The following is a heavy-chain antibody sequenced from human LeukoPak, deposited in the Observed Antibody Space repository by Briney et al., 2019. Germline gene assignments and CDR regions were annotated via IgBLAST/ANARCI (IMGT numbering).Heavy chain of an antibody. J-gene: IGHJ6*03. V-gene: IGHV4-34*01. CDR1: GGSFSGYY. CDR3: RQNYMDV. Sequence: SETLSLTCAVYGGSFSGYYWSWIRQPPGKGLEWIGEINHSGSTNYNPSLKSRVTISGDTSTNHFSLKLSSVTAADTAAYYCRQNYMDVWGKGTTVTVSS. CDR2: INHSGST.